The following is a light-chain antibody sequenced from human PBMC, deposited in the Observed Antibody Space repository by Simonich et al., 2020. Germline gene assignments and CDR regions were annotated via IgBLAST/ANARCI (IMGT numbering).Light chain of an antibody. CDR3: QQYGSSWT. CDR1: QRVSSSY. CDR2: GAS. Sequence: EIVLTQSPGTLSLSPGEKATLSCRASQRVSSSYLAWYQQKPGQAPRLLIYGASSRATGLPDRLSGSGSGTDFTLTISRLEPEDFAVYYCQQYGSSWTFGQGTKVEIK. V-gene: IGKV3-20*01. J-gene: IGKJ1*01.